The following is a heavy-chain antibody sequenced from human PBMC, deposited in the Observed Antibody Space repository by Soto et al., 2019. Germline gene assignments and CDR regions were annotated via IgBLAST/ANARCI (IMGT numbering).Heavy chain of an antibody. D-gene: IGHD1-1*01. J-gene: IGHJ3*02. V-gene: IGHV3-7*01. CDR1: GFTFSSYW. CDR2: INPDGSAK. CDR3: AKPHTGTVAFDI. Sequence: GGSLRLSCAASGFTFSSYWMTWVRQVPGKGLEWVAYINPDGSAKSYANSLKGRFTLSRDNPKNSLYLQMNSLRAEDTAVYYCAKPHTGTVAFDIWGQGTMVTVSS.